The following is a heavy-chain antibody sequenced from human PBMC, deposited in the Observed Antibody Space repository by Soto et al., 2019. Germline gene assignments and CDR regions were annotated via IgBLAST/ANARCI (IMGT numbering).Heavy chain of an antibody. CDR3: ARSCVDVVVPAAIEGAFGYYYYMDV. Sequence: PSETLSLTCTASGGSISSYYWSWIRQPPGKGLEWIGYIYYSGSTNYNPSLKSRVTISVDTSKNQFSLKLSSVTAADTAVYYCARSCVDVVVPAAIEGAFGYYYYMDVWGKGTTVTVSS. D-gene: IGHD2-2*01. V-gene: IGHV4-59*08. J-gene: IGHJ6*03. CDR1: GGSISSYY. CDR2: IYYSGST.